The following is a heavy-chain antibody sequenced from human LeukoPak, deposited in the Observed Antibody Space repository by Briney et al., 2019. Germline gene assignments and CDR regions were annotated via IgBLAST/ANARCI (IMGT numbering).Heavy chain of an antibody. CDR2: INHSGST. CDR3: ARGAVVVTAAKGFDY. Sequence: PSETLSLTCAVYGGSFSGYYWSWIRQPPGKGLAWIGEINHSGSTNYNPSLKSRVTISVDTSKNQFSLKLSSVTAADTAVYYCARGAVVVTAAKGFDYWGQGTLVTVSS. D-gene: IGHD2-2*01. CDR1: GGSFSGYY. V-gene: IGHV4-34*01. J-gene: IGHJ4*02.